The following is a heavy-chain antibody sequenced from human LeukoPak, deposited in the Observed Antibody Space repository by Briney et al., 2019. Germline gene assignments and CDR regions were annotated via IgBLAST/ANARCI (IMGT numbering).Heavy chain of an antibody. J-gene: IGHJ3*02. CDR1: GASVSSYY. Sequence: PSETLSLTCTVSGASVSSYYWIWIRQPAWRGLEWIGRIDASGSTNYNPSLKSRVTMSVDSSKNQFSLKVSSVTAADTAVYYCARKDGDIWGQGTMVTVSS. V-gene: IGHV4-4*07. D-gene: IGHD5-24*01. CDR3: ARKDGDI. CDR2: IDASGST.